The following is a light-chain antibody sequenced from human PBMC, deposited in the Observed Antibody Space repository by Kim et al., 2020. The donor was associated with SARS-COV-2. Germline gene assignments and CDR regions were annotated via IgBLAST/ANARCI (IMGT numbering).Light chain of an antibody. Sequence: PGTSATISCTGTSSDVGGYNYVSWYQQHPGKAPKLMIYDVSKRPSGVPDRFSGSKSGNTASLTISGLQAEDEADYYCCSYAGSYTVFGGGTQLTVL. V-gene: IGLV2-11*01. J-gene: IGLJ2*01. CDR3: CSYAGSYTV. CDR1: SSDVGGYNY. CDR2: DVS.